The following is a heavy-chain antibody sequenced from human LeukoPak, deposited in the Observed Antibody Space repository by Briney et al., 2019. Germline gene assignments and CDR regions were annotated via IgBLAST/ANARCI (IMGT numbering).Heavy chain of an antibody. Sequence: PGGSLRLSCAASGFIFSNYYMHWVRQAPGKGLVWVSHINSDGSSTTYADSVKGRFTISRDNAKNTLYLQMNSLRAEDTAVYYCATGHEVPASAFHIWGQGTMVTVSS. CDR1: GFIFSNYY. D-gene: IGHD1-1*01. V-gene: IGHV3-74*01. CDR2: INSDGSST. CDR3: ATGHEVPASAFHI. J-gene: IGHJ3*02.